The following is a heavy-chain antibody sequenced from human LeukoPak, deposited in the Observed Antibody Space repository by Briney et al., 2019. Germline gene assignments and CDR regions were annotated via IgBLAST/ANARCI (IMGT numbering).Heavy chain of an antibody. Sequence: GRSLRLSCAASGFTFDDYAMHWVRQAPGKGLEWVSGISWNSGSIGYADSVKGRFTISRDNAKNSLYLQMNSLRAEDTALYYCAKDFSGSSGYYIDYWGQGTLVTVSS. CDR3: AKDFSGSSGYYIDY. CDR1: GFTFDDYA. CDR2: ISWNSGSI. J-gene: IGHJ4*02. V-gene: IGHV3-9*01. D-gene: IGHD3-22*01.